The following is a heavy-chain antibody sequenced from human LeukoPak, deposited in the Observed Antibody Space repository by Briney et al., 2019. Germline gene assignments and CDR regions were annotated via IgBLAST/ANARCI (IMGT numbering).Heavy chain of an antibody. Sequence: GRSLRLSCAASRFTSSDYYMSWIRQAPGKGLEWVSYISGSGSTIYYADSVKGRFTISRDNAKNSLYLQMNSLRVEDTAVYYCARASSGSYSETDYWGQGTLVTVSS. CDR2: ISGSGSTI. V-gene: IGHV3-11*04. CDR3: ARASSGSYSETDY. J-gene: IGHJ4*02. D-gene: IGHD1-26*01. CDR1: RFTSSDYY.